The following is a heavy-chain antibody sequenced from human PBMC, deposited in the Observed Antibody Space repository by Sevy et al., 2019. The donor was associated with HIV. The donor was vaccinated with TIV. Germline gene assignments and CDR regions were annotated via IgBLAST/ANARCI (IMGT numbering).Heavy chain of an antibody. CDR2: ISTYNGDT. CDR3: ARLELSDSGRYGNGMDV. D-gene: IGHD6-19*01. J-gene: IGHJ6*02. Sequence: ASVKVSCKASGYTFMTYGISWVRQAPGQGLEWMGWISTYNGDTNYEQKLQGRVTMTIDTSTSTAYMELRSLRSDDTAVYYCARLELSDSGRYGNGMDVWGQGTTVTVSS. V-gene: IGHV1-18*04. CDR1: GYTFMTYG.